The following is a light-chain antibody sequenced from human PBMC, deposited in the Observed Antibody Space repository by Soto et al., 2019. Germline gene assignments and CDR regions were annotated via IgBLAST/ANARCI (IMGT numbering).Light chain of an antibody. CDR1: SSNIGAGYD. Sequence: QSVLTQPPSVSGAPGQRGTISCTGSSSNIGAGYDVHWYQQLPGTAPKLLIYGNSNRPSGVPDRFSGSKSGTSASPAITGLQAEDEADYYCKSYDSSLSGSVVFGGGTEVTVL. CDR3: KSYDSSLSGSVV. V-gene: IGLV1-40*01. J-gene: IGLJ2*01. CDR2: GNS.